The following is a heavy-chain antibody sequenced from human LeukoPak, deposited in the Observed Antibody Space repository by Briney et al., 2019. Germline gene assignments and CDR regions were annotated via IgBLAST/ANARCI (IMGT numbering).Heavy chain of an antibody. CDR2: IWYDGSNK. D-gene: IGHD6-13*01. CDR3: ARDFSRGARSSKVKY. CDR1: WFTLNRFW. Sequence: GALRLSRAASWFTLNRFWQHRGRPGPGKGLGGGAGIWYDGSNKYYADSVKGRFTISRDNSKNTLYLQMNSLRAEDTAVYYCARDFSRGARSSKVKYWGQGTLVTVSS. V-gene: IGHV3-33*01. J-gene: IGHJ4*02.